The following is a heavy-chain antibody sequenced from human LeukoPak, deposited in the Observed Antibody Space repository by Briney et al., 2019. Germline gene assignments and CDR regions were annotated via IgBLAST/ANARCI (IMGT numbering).Heavy chain of an antibody. CDR1: GFTFSSYS. D-gene: IGHD3-22*01. CDR2: ISSSSSYI. J-gene: IGHJ4*02. V-gene: IGHV3-21*01. CDR3: ARDPSYYYDSSGPDSD. Sequence: GGSLRLSCAASGFTFSSYSMNWVRQAPGKGLEWVSSISSSSSYIYYADSVKGRFTISGDNAKNSLYLQMNSLRAEDTAVYYCARDPSYYYDSSGPDSDWGQGTLVTVSS.